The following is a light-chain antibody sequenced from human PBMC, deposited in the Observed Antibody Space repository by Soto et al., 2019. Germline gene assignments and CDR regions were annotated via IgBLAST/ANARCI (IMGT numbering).Light chain of an antibody. CDR2: AAS. CDR1: QGISSY. CDR3: QQLTR. J-gene: IGKJ3*01. Sequence: DIQLTQSPSFLSASVGDRVTITCRASQGISSYLAWYQQKPGKAPKLLIYAASTLQSGVPSRFSGSGSGTEFTLTISSLQPEDFATYYCQQLTRFGPGTKVDIK. V-gene: IGKV1-9*01.